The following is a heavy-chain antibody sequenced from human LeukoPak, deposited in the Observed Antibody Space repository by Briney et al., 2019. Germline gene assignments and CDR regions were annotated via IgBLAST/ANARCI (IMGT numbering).Heavy chain of an antibody. CDR3: ARRVAGTRRYFDL. J-gene: IGHJ2*01. CDR1: GGSISSYY. D-gene: IGHD6-19*01. V-gene: IGHV4-59*08. CDR2: IYYSGST. Sequence: PSETLSLTCTVSGGSISSYYWSWIRQPPGKGLEWIGYIYYSGSTNYNPSLKSRVTISVDTSKNQFSLKLSSVTAADTAVYYCARRVAGTRRYFDLWGRGTLVTVSS.